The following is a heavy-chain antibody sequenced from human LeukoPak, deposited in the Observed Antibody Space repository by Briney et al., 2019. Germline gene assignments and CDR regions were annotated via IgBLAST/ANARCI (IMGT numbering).Heavy chain of an antibody. Sequence: PSETLSLTCTVSGGSISSYYWSWIRQPPGKGLEWIGYIYYSGSTNYNPSLKSRVTTSVDTSKNQFSLKLSSVTAADTAVYYCARQLVVRGVIIRTGWFDPWGQGTLVTVSS. J-gene: IGHJ5*02. CDR2: IYYSGST. V-gene: IGHV4-59*08. CDR1: GGSISSYY. D-gene: IGHD3-10*01. CDR3: ARQLVVRGVIIRTGWFDP.